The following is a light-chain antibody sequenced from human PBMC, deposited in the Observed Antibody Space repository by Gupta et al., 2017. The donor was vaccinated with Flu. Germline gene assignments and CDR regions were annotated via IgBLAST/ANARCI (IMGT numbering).Light chain of an antibody. Sequence: SYVLTQPPSVSVAPGQTARITCGGNNIGSKSVHWYQQKPGQAPVLVVYDDSARPSGIPERFSGSNSGNTATLTISKVEAGDEADYYCQVWHTSTDHLRVFGGGTKLTAL. CDR2: DDS. CDR3: QVWHTSTDHLRV. V-gene: IGLV3-21*02. CDR1: NIGSKS. J-gene: IGLJ3*02.